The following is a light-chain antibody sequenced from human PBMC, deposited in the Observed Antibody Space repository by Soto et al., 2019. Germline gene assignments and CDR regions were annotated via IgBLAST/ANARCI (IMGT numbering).Light chain of an antibody. CDR1: QSVSSGY. CDR2: GAS. Sequence: DIVLTQSPGTLSLSPGERATLSCRASQSVSSGYLAWYQQRPGQAPRLLIYGASTRATGIPDRFSGSGSGTDFTLTISRLEPEDFAVYYCQQYGSLSWTFGQGTKVEIK. J-gene: IGKJ1*01. V-gene: IGKV3-20*01. CDR3: QQYGSLSWT.